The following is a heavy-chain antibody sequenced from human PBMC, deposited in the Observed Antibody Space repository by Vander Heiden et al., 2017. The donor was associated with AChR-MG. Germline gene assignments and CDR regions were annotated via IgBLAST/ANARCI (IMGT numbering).Heavy chain of an antibody. CDR3: ARDDKPFDY. V-gene: IGHV4-39*01. CDR1: GGSISSSRYY. CDR2: IYYSGST. J-gene: IGHJ4*02. D-gene: IGHD1-1*01. Sequence: QLQLQESGPGLVKPSETLSITCTVPGGSISSSRYYWGWTPQPRGKGLEWVGSIYYSGSTDYNPSLKSRVTISVDTSKNQFSLKLSSVTAADTAVYYCARDDKPFDYWGQGTLVTVSS.